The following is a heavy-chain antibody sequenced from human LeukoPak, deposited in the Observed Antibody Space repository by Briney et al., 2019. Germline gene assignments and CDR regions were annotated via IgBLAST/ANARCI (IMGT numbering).Heavy chain of an antibody. CDR3: AKEWGLAVAGTFYFDY. CDR2: IRYDGSNT. Sequence: PGGSLRLSCAASGFTFSNYGMHWVRQAPGRGLEWVAFIRYDGSNTYHVDSVKGRFTISRDNSKNTLYLQMNSLRAEDTAVYYCAKEWGLAVAGTFYFDYWGQGTLVTVSS. D-gene: IGHD6-19*01. V-gene: IGHV3-30*02. J-gene: IGHJ4*02. CDR1: GFTFSNYG.